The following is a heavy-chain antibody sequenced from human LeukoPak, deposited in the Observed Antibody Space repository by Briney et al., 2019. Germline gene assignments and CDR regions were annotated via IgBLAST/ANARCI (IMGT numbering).Heavy chain of an antibody. CDR3: ARRVAGRSGYFDY. J-gene: IGHJ4*02. Sequence: PSETLSLTCAVYGGSFSGYYWSWIRQPPGKGLEWIGEINHSGSTNYNPSLKSRVTISVDTSKNQFSLKLSSVTAADTAVYYCARRVAGRSGYFDYWGQGTLVTVSS. D-gene: IGHD6-19*01. CDR2: INHSGST. V-gene: IGHV4-34*01. CDR1: GGSFSGYY.